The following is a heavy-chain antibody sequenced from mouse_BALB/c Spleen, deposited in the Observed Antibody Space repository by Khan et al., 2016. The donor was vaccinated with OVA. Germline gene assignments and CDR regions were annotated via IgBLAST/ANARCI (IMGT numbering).Heavy chain of an antibody. CDR3: ARGYFGNYEFVY. V-gene: IGHV1S132*01. D-gene: IGHD2-1*01. CDR1: GYAFTSYW. CDR2: IFPATGTT. Sequence: QVRLQQSGTELVKPGASVKLSCKTSGYAFTSYWIQWVKQRPGQGLGWIGQIFPATGTTYYNENFKGKATLTVNTSSSTAYMQLSSLTSEDSAVYFCARGYFGNYEFVYWGRGTLVTVSP. J-gene: IGHJ3*01.